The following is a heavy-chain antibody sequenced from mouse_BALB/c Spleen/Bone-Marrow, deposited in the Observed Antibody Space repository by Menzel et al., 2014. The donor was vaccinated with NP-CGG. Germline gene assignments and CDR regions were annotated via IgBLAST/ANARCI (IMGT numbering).Heavy chain of an antibody. V-gene: IGHV1-87*01. CDR2: IYPGDGDT. Sequence: QVQLQQSGAELARPGASVKLSCKASGYTFTSYWIQWVKQRPGQGLEWIGAIYPGDGDTRYTQKFKGKATLTADESSSTAYMQLNSLASEDSAVYYCAREGYYYDYAMDYWGQGTSVTVS. D-gene: IGHD1-1*01. CDR1: GYTFTSYW. J-gene: IGHJ4*01. CDR3: AREGYYYDYAMDY.